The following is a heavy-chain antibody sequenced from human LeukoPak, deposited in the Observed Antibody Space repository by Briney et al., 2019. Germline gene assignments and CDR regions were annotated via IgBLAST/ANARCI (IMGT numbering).Heavy chain of an antibody. CDR3: ARGARGSYSY. Sequence: SETLSLTCTVSGGSISSYYWSWIRQPPGKGLEWIGYIYYSGSTNYNPSLKSRVTISVDTSKNQFSLKLSSVTAADTAVYYCARGARGSYSYWGQGALVTVSS. CDR1: GGSISSYY. CDR2: IYYSGST. J-gene: IGHJ4*02. V-gene: IGHV4-59*08. D-gene: IGHD1-26*01.